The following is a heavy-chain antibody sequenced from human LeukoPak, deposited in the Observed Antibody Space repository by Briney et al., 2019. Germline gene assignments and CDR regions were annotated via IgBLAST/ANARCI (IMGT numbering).Heavy chain of an antibody. CDR1: GFIFSRYA. CDR3: AKDSDDYYGSGSECDY. CDR2: ISYDGSDN. J-gene: IGHJ4*02. Sequence: PGGSLRLSCAASGFIFSRYAMHWVRHAPGKGLEWVAVISYDGSDNYYADSVKGRFTISRDNSKNTLYLQMNSLRAEDTAVYYCAKDSDDYYGSGSECDYWGQGTLVSVSS. V-gene: IGHV3-30*04. D-gene: IGHD3-10*01.